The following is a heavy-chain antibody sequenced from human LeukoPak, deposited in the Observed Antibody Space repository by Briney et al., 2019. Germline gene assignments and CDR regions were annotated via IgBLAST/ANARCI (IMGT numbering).Heavy chain of an antibody. CDR1: GFIFRSYE. Sequence: AGGSLRLSCAASGFIFRSYEMNGVRQAPGKGLEWVSYISSSGSTIYYADSVKGRFTLSRDNAKNSLYLQMNSLRAEDTAVYYCAELGITMIGGVWGKGTTVTISS. V-gene: IGHV3-48*03. CDR2: ISSSGSTI. CDR3: AELGITMIGGV. J-gene: IGHJ6*04. D-gene: IGHD3-10*02.